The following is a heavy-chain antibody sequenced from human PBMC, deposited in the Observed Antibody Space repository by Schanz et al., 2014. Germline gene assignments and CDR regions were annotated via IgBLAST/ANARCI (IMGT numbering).Heavy chain of an antibody. Sequence: QVHLVQSGAEVKKPGASVKVSCKASGYTFTSYGITWVRQAPGQGLEWIGWISTSIGNTNYAQKFQGRVTMTTDTSTSTAYMELRSLTSDDTAVYYCARFNSGSHSPPYYYYGMDVWGQGTTVTVSS. CDR3: ARFNSGSHSPPYYYYGMDV. CDR2: ISTSIGNT. D-gene: IGHD1-26*01. CDR1: GYTFTSYG. V-gene: IGHV1-18*01. J-gene: IGHJ6*02.